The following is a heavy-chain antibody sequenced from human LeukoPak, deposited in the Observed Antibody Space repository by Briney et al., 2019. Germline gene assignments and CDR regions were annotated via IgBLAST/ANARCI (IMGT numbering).Heavy chain of an antibody. V-gene: IGHV1-2*02. J-gene: IGHJ4*01. CDR2: INPNIGGT. Sequence: ASVKVSCKASGYTFTAYYVHWVRQAPGQGLEWMGWINPNIGGTNYAQKFQGRDTMTRDTSISTAYMELSRLRSDDTAVYYCARIREWASTVGAFDYWGQGALVTVSS. D-gene: IGHD4-23*01. CDR3: ARIREWASTVGAFDY. CDR1: GYTFTAYY.